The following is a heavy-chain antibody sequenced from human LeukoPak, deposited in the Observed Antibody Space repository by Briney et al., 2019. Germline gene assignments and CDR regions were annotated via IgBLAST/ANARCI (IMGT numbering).Heavy chain of an antibody. CDR3: ARAPLCGAIDY. CDR2: IKEDGNEK. D-gene: IGHD4/OR15-4a*01. CDR1: GITFSSSW. J-gene: IGHJ4*02. V-gene: IGHV3-7*01. Sequence: GGSLRLSCVASGITFSSSWMSWVRQTPGKGLEWVADIKEDGNEKLYVDSVKGRFTISRDNAQNSVYLQMNRLRVEDTAVYFCARAPLCGAIDYWGQGTLVTVSS.